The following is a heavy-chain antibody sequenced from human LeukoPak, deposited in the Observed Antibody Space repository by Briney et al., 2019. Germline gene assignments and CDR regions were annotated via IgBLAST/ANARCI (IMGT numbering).Heavy chain of an antibody. V-gene: IGHV1-69*04. CDR2: IIPILGIA. J-gene: IGHJ4*02. CDR3: ARARSGYSSGWSLYYFDY. D-gene: IGHD6-19*01. CDR1: GGTFSSYA. Sequence: GASVKVSCKASGGTFSSYAISWVRQAPGQGLEWMGRIIPILGIANYAQKFQGRVTITADKSTSTAYMELSSLRSEDTAVYYCARARSGYSSGWSLYYFDYWGQGTLVTVSS.